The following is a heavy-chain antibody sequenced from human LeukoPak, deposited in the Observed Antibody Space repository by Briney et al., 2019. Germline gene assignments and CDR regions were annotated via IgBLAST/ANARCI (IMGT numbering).Heavy chain of an antibody. D-gene: IGHD2-2*01. J-gene: IGHJ4*02. CDR3: ARDLGDCSSTSCPVGY. V-gene: IGHV3-21*04. CDR2: ISSSSNYI. Sequence: GGSLRLSCAASGFTFSSYAMTWVRQAPGRGLEWVSSISSSSNYIYYADSLKGRFTISRDNAKNSLYLQMNSLRAEDTALYYCARDLGDCSSTSCPVGYWGQGTLVTVSS. CDR1: GFTFSSYA.